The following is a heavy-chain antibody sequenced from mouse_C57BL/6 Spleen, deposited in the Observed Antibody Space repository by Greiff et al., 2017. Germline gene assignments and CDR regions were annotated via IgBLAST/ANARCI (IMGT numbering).Heavy chain of an antibody. Sequence: VQLKQSGAELVKPGASVKLSCTASGFNIKDYYMHWVKQRTEQGLEWIGRIDPEDGDTKYAPKFQGKATITADTSSNTAYLQLSILTSEDTAVYYCARRTTVVKGCAYWGQGTLVTVSA. D-gene: IGHD1-1*01. CDR3: ARRTTVVKGCAY. CDR1: GFNIKDYY. CDR2: IDPEDGDT. V-gene: IGHV14-2*01. J-gene: IGHJ3*01.